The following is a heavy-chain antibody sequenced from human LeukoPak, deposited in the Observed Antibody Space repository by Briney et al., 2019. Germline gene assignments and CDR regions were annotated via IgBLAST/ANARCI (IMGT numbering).Heavy chain of an antibody. CDR2: IYIGGST. CDR1: GLTVSSNY. CDR3: ARDRTDILPGYQNYYYYYMDV. Sequence: PGGSLRLSCAVSGLTVSSNYMSWARQAPGKGLEGVSVIYIGGSTYYAHSMKGRFTISRDNSKNPLYLQMNSLRAEDTAVYYCARDRTDILPGYQNYYYYYMDVWGKGTTVTVSS. D-gene: IGHD3-9*01. J-gene: IGHJ6*03. V-gene: IGHV3-53*01.